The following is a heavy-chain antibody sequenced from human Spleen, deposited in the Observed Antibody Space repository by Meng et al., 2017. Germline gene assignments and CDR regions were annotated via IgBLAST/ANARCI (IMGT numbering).Heavy chain of an antibody. CDR2: IDPKSGDT. CDR1: GYNFPDYY. D-gene: IGHD6-13*01. V-gene: IGHV1-2*06. Sequence: QVQLVQSGAEVKTPGASGKVSCKPSGYNFPDYYIHWVRQAPGQGLEWMGRIDPKSGDTHYAQKFQGRVTMTGDTSISTAYMELSGLKSDDTAVYYCARDEDISAAGKLFGDYWGQGTLVTVSS. CDR3: ARDEDISAAGKLFGDY. J-gene: IGHJ4*02.